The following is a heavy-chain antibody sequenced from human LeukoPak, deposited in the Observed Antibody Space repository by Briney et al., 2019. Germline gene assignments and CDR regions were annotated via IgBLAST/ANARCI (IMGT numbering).Heavy chain of an antibody. CDR2: ISWNSGSI. CDR3: AKDPTHYGSGGAFDY. J-gene: IGHJ4*02. Sequence: PGGSLRLSCAASGFTFDDYAMHWVRQAPGKGLEWVSGISWNSGSIGYADSVKGRFTISRGNAKNSLYLQMNSLRAEDMALYYCAKDPTHYGSGGAFDYWGQGTLVTVSS. V-gene: IGHV3-9*03. CDR1: GFTFDDYA. D-gene: IGHD3-10*01.